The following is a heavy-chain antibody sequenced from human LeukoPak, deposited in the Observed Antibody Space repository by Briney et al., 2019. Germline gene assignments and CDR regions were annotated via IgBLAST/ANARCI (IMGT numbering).Heavy chain of an antibody. D-gene: IGHD5-18*01. Sequence: GGSLRLSCAASGFTFSIYGMHWVRQAPGKGLEWVAAIIYDGSNKYYADSVKGRFTISRDNSKNTLDLQMSSLRAEDTAVYYCAKDLRSRGYSYGPHDAFDIWGQGTMVTVSS. V-gene: IGHV3-30*18. J-gene: IGHJ3*02. CDR1: GFTFSIYG. CDR2: IIYDGSNK. CDR3: AKDLRSRGYSYGPHDAFDI.